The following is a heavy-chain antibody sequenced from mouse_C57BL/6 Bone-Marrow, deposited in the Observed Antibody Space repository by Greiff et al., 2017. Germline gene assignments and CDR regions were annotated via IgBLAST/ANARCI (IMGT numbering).Heavy chain of an antibody. Sequence: EVQLQQSGAELVRPGASVKLSCTASGFNIKDDYMHWVKQRPEQGLEWIGWIDPENGDTEYASKFQGKATITADTSSNTAYLQLSSLTSEDTAVYYCTYDYDWFAYWGQGTLVTVSA. CDR2: IDPENGDT. V-gene: IGHV14-4*01. CDR3: TYDYDWFAY. CDR1: GFNIKDDY. J-gene: IGHJ3*01. D-gene: IGHD2-4*01.